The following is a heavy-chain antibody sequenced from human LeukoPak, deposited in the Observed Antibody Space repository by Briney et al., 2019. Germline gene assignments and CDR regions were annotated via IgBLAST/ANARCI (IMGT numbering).Heavy chain of an antibody. J-gene: IGHJ4*02. Sequence: GESLKISCKASGYSFTTYRINWVRKRPGKGLEWMGIIYPGDSDTRYSPSFQGQVTISADKSISTAYLQWSSLEASDTAMYYCARQGLDNYGNDYWGQGTLVTVSS. V-gene: IGHV5-51*01. CDR1: GYSFTTYR. CDR2: IYPGDSDT. D-gene: IGHD5-18*01. CDR3: ARQGLDNYGNDY.